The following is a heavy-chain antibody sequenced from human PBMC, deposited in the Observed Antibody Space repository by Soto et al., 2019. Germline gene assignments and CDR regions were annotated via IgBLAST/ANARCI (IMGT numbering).Heavy chain of an antibody. CDR1: GFTFSSSA. J-gene: IGHJ4*02. D-gene: IGHD3-16*01. Sequence: PGGSLRLSCAASGFTFSSSAMSWVRQAPGKGLERVSAISGSGGSTYYADSVKGRFTISRDNSKNTLYLQMNSLRAEDTAVYYCAKGHYDYIWGSNYFDYWGQGTLVTVSS. CDR2: ISGSGGST. CDR3: AKGHYDYIWGSNYFDY. V-gene: IGHV3-23*01.